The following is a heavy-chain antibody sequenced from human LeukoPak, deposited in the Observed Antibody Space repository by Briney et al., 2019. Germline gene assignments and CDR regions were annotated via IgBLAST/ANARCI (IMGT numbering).Heavy chain of an antibody. Sequence: ASVKVSCKASGYTFTSYDINWVRQAPGQGLEWMGWMDPNSGNTGYAQKFQGRVTMTRNTSISTAYMELSSLRSEDTAVYYCARGRYSPLGFGPSYYYYYYGMDVWGQGTTVTVSS. D-gene: IGHD5-12*01. V-gene: IGHV1-8*01. CDR1: GYTFTSYD. J-gene: IGHJ6*02. CDR3: ARGRYSPLGFGPSYYYYYYGMDV. CDR2: MDPNSGNT.